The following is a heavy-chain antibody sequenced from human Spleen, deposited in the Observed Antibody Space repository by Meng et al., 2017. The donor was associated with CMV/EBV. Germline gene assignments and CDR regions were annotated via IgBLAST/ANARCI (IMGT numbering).Heavy chain of an antibody. J-gene: IGHJ4*02. V-gene: IGHV3-7*01. Sequence: GESLKISCAASGFTFSSYWMSWVRQAPGKGLEWVANIKQDGSDKYYVDSVKGRFTISRDNAKNSLYLQMNNLRAEDTAVYYCARMGIFGVMIDYWGQGTLVTVSS. D-gene: IGHD3-3*01. CDR1: GFTFSSYW. CDR3: ARMGIFGVMIDY. CDR2: IKQDGSDK.